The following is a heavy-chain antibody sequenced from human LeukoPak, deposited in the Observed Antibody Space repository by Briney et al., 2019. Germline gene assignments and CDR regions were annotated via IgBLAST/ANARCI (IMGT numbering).Heavy chain of an antibody. V-gene: IGHV4-59*01. D-gene: IGHD3-10*01. CDR1: GGSISSYY. CDR2: IYYSGST. J-gene: IGHJ2*01. CDR3: ARRSITMVRGVIPRGYFDL. Sequence: SETLSLTCTVSGGSISSYYWSWIGQPPGKGLEWIGYIYYSGSTNYNPSLKSRVTISVDTSKNQFSLKLSSVTAADTAVYYCARRSITMVRGVIPRGYFDLWGRGTLVTVSS.